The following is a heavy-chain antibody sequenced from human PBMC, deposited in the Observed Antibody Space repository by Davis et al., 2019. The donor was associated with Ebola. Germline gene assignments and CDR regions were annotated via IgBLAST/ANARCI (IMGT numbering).Heavy chain of an antibody. CDR3: ARDLGTYYYYYGMDV. CDR2: ISSSSSYI. J-gene: IGHJ6*04. V-gene: IGHV3-21*01. Sequence: GESLKISCSASGFTFTSHAIYWVRQAPGKGLEWVSSISSSSSYIYYADSVKGRFTISRDNAKNSLYLQMNSLRAEDTAVYYCARDLGTYYYYYGMDVWGKGTTVTVSS. CDR1: GFTFTSHA.